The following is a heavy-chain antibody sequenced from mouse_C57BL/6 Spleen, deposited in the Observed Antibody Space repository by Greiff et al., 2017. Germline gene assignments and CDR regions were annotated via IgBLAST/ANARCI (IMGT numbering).Heavy chain of an antibody. CDR3: VREGGYDGLFDY. D-gene: IGHD2-3*01. CDR1: GFTFNTYA. J-gene: IGHJ2*01. V-gene: IGHV10-3*01. CDR2: IRSKSSNYAT. Sequence: GGGLVQPKGSLKLSCAASGFTFNTYAMHWVRQAPGKGLEWVARIRSKSSNYATYYADSVKNRFTISRDDSQSMLYLQMNNLKTEDTAMYYCVREGGYDGLFDYWGQGTTLTVSS.